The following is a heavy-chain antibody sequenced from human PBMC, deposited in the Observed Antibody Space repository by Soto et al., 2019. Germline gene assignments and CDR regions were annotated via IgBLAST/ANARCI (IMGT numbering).Heavy chain of an antibody. CDR2: FSGYNGDT. Sequence: QVQLVQSGAEVKKPGASVKVSCQASGYTFTSYGISWVRQAPGQGLEWMGWFSGYNGDTNYAHKLQGRGTMTTDSSANTAYMELRSLRSDDMAVSWCAGAPQTVAGAGICYWGQGALVTVAS. J-gene: IGHJ4*02. V-gene: IGHV1-18*03. CDR3: AGAPQTVAGAGICY. D-gene: IGHD1-20*01. CDR1: GYTFTSYG.